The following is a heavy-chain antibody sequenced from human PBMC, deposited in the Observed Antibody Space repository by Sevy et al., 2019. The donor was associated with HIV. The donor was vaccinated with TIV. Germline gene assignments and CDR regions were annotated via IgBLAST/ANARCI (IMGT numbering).Heavy chain of an antibody. CDR1: GFTFKDDX. D-gene: IGHD3-10*01. CDR3: ARDRDDYASGRRHPYYYYHGMDV. Sequence: GGSLRLSCVGSGFTFKDDXXXXXXQAPGKGLEWVSSISSRSTFTYYADSVKGRFTISRDNAQNSMFLQMNSVRPEDTAVYYCARDRDDYASGRRHPYYYYHGMDVWGQGTTVTVSS. V-gene: IGHV3-21*01. J-gene: IGHJ6*02. CDR2: ISSRSTFT.